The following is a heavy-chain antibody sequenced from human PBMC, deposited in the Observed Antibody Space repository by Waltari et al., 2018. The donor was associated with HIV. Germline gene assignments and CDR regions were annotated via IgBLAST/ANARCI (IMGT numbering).Heavy chain of an antibody. CDR1: GFTFSDSA. CDR3: TTAPGGDY. D-gene: IGHD3-16*01. J-gene: IGHJ4*02. CDR2: IRTKPYTFAT. V-gene: IGHV3-73*02. Sequence: VQLVESGGGLVQPGGSLKRSCAASGFTFSDSAVHWVRQASGKGLEWVGHIRTKPYTFATIYAESVKGRFTFSRDDSKNTAYLEMDSLKTEDTAMYYCTTAPGGDYWGQGTLVTVSS.